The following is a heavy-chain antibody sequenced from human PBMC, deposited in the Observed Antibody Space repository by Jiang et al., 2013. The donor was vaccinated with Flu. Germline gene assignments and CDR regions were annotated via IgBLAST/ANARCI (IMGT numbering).Heavy chain of an antibody. CDR3: ARRVRGVIIMDAFDI. Sequence: GAEVKKPGESLKISCKGSGYSFTSYWIGWVRQMPGKGLEWMGIIYPGDSDTRYSPSFQGQVTISADKSISTAYLQWSSLKASDTAMYYCARRVRGVIIMDAFDIWGQGTMVTVSS. V-gene: IGHV5-51*01. CDR1: GYSFTSYW. CDR2: IYPGDSDT. J-gene: IGHJ3*02. D-gene: IGHD3-10*01.